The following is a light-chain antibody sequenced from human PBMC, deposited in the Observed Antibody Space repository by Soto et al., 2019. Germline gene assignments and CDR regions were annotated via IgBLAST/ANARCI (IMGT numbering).Light chain of an antibody. J-gene: IGLJ1*01. Sequence: QSVLTQPASVSGSPGQSITISCTGASSDVGGYNYVSWYQQHPGKAPKFMIYDVSNRPSGVSTRLSGSKSGNTASLTISGLQAEDEADYYCNSYTPSNTRQIVFGTGTKVTVL. CDR3: NSYTPSNTRQIV. CDR2: DVS. V-gene: IGLV2-14*01. CDR1: SSDVGGYNY.